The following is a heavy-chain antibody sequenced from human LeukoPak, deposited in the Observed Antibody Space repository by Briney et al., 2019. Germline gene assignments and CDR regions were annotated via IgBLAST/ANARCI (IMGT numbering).Heavy chain of an antibody. CDR1: GFTVSSNY. J-gene: IGHJ5*02. CDR3: ARVVENA. V-gene: IGHV3-66*01. D-gene: IGHD2-2*01. CDR2: IYSDGST. Sequence: GGSLRLSCAASGFTVSSNYMSWVRQAPGKGLEWVSVIYSDGSTYDADSVKGRFTISRDNANNSLYLQMNSLRAEDTAVYYCARVVENAWGQGTLVTVSS.